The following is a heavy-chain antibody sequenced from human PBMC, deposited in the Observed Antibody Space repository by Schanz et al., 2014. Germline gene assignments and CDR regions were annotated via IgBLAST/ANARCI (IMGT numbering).Heavy chain of an antibody. D-gene: IGHD2-15*01. Sequence: EVQLVESGGGLVQPGGSLRLSCATSGFSLDIFAVSWVRQAPGKGLEWVSIIFTDGRTYYADSVKGRFTISRDSSKNTLFLQMNSLRTEDTAVYYCARLDPYCRSGTCSRAFDFWGQGTLVTVSS. V-gene: IGHV3-66*02. CDR3: ARLDPYCRSGTCSRAFDF. J-gene: IGHJ4*02. CDR1: GFSLDIFA. CDR2: IFTDGRT.